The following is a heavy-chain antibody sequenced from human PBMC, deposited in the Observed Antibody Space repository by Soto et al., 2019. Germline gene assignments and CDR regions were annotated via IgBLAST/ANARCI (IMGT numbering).Heavy chain of an antibody. V-gene: IGHV3-33*01. Sequence: GGSLRLSCAASGFTFSAYGMHWVRQAPGKGLEWVAVIWYDGSSKYYADSVKGRFTISRDNSKNTLYLQMNSLRAEDTAVYYCARGAHVGALAYFDYWGQGILVTVSS. D-gene: IGHD3-10*01. CDR3: ARGAHVGALAYFDY. J-gene: IGHJ4*02. CDR2: IWYDGSSK. CDR1: GFTFSAYG.